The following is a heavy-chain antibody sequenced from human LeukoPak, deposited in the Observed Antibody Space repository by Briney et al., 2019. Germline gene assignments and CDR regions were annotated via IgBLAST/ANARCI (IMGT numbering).Heavy chain of an antibody. Sequence: SETLSLTCTVSGGSISSYYWSWIRQPPGKGLEWIGYIYYSGSTNYNPSLKSRVTISVDTSKNQFSLKLSSLTAADTAVYYCARGPRDYYYYGMDVWGQGTTVTVSS. CDR2: IYYSGST. J-gene: IGHJ6*02. V-gene: IGHV4-59*01. CDR3: ARGPRDYYYYGMDV. CDR1: GGSISSYY.